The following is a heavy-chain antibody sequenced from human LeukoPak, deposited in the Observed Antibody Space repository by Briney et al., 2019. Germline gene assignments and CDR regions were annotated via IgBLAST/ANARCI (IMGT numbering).Heavy chain of an antibody. CDR3: AKAYCGGGSCYSGTSWFDP. Sequence: PGGSLRLSCAASGFSFSGYAMAWVRQAPGKGLEWVSAISGGGESTYYVDSVKGRFTISRDNSKNSLYLQMNSLRAEDTAVYYCAKAYCGGGSCYSGTSWFDPWGQGTLVTVSS. CDR1: GFSFSGYA. D-gene: IGHD2-15*01. J-gene: IGHJ5*02. V-gene: IGHV3-23*01. CDR2: ISGGGEST.